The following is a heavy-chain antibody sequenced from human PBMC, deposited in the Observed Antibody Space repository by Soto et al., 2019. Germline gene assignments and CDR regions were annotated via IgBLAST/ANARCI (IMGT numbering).Heavy chain of an antibody. V-gene: IGHV1-18*01. D-gene: IGHD2-15*01. CDR2: ISAYNGNT. CDR1: GYTFTSYG. Sequence: ASVKVSCKASGYTFTSYGISWVRQAPGQGLEWMGWISAYNGNTNYAQKLQGRVTMTTDTSTSTAYMELRSLRSDDTAVYYCARDWVDLCSGGSCYSGYRAQGTPVTDSS. J-gene: IGHJ4*02. CDR3: ARDWVDLCSGGSCYSGY.